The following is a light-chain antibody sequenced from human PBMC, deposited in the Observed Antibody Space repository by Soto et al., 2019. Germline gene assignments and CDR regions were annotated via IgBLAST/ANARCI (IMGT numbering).Light chain of an antibody. CDR3: QQYDKWPHT. Sequence: EMVMTQSAATLSVSPGERATLSCRASQNLSRNLAWYQQQPGQAPRLLIYGASTRATGIPARFSGSGSGTDFTLTISSLQSEDFAVYYCQQYDKWPHTFGQGTKLEIK. CDR1: QNLSRN. J-gene: IGKJ2*01. CDR2: GAS. V-gene: IGKV3-15*01.